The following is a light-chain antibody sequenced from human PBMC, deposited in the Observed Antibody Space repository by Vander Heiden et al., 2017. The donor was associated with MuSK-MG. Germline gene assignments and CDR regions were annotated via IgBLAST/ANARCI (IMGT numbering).Light chain of an antibody. Sequence: IPVTRSPASLSASVGDRVTITCRASQSISSYLNWYQQKPGKAPKLLIYAAASLQSGVPSRFSGSGSGTDFTLTISSLQPEDFATYYCQQSYSTPPWTFGQGTKVEIK. J-gene: IGKJ1*01. V-gene: IGKV1-39*01. CDR1: QSISSY. CDR2: AAA. CDR3: QQSYSTPPWT.